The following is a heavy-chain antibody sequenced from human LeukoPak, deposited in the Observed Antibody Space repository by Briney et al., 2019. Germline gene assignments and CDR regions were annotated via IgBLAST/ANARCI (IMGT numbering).Heavy chain of an antibody. D-gene: IGHD3-22*01. J-gene: IGHJ5*02. CDR1: GGSFSGYY. Sequence: SETLSLTCAVYGGSFSGYYWSWIRQPPGKGLEWVGEINHSGSTNYNPSPKNRVFISVDTSKNQFSLKLSSVTAADTAVYYCARTSIYYDSSGYRSWGQGTLVTVSS. V-gene: IGHV4-34*01. CDR2: INHSGST. CDR3: ARTSIYYDSSGYRS.